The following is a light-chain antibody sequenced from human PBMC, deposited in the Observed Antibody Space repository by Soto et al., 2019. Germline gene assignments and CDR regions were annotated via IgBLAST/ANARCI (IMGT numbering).Light chain of an antibody. CDR1: ENIRSN. V-gene: IGKV3-15*01. Sequence: EIVMTQSPATLSVSPGEGAALSCRASENIRSNLAWFQQRPGQAPRLLLYGASTRASGIPARFSGSGSGTEFTLTISCLQSEDFAIYYCQEYDHWPLTFGQGTKVEIK. CDR3: QEYDHWPLT. J-gene: IGKJ1*01. CDR2: GAS.